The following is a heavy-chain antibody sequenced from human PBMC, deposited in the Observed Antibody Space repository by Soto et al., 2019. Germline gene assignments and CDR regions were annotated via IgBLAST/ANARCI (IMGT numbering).Heavy chain of an antibody. CDR2: IYYSGST. CDR1: DGSISSSRYY. CDR3: ARILDYDFWSGYTRELYYYYMDV. D-gene: IGHD3-3*01. J-gene: IGHJ6*03. V-gene: IGHV4-39*01. Sequence: SETLSLTCTVSDGSISSSRYYWGWIRQPPGKGLEWIGSIYYSGSTYYNPSLKSRVTISVDTSKNQFSLKLSSVTAADTAVYYCARILDYDFWSGYTRELYYYYMDVWGKGTTVTVSS.